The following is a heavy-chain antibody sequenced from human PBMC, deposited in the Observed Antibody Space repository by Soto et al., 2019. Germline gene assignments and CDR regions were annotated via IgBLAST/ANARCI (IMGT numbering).Heavy chain of an antibody. Sequence: QVQLVQSGAEVKKPGASVKVSCKASGYTFSTFGISWVRQAPGQGLEWMGWMSPNNGNTNYARKVQGRVTTTTDTSTRTAYMELRSLKSDDSAVYYSARDPGGATRFVPWGQGTLVTVSS. CDR2: MSPNNGNT. J-gene: IGHJ5*02. V-gene: IGHV1-18*04. CDR3: ARDPGGATRFVP. D-gene: IGHD3-10*01. CDR1: GYTFSTFG.